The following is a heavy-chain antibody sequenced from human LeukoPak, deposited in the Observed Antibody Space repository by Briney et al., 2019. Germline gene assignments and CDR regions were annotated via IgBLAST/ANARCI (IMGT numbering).Heavy chain of an antibody. D-gene: IGHD5-24*01. CDR2: INHSGST. CDR1: GGSFSGYY. CDR3: ARVGDGYNYAWSRRVYSFDY. J-gene: IGHJ4*02. Sequence: SETLSLTCVLYGGSFSGYYWSWIRQPPGKGLEWIGEINHSGSTHYNPSLKSRVTISVDTSKNQFSLRLSSVTAADTAVYCCARVGDGYNYAWSRRVYSFDYWGQGTLVTVSS. V-gene: IGHV4-34*01.